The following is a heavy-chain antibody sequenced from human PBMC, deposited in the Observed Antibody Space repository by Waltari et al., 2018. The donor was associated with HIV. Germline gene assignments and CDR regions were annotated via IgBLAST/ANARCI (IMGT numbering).Heavy chain of an antibody. Sequence: QVHLVQSGAELKKTGASVKLSCKAYGYTFTNFGINWVRQAPGQGLEWMGWFNSYNGDTKYAQKFQDRASMTTDTSSSTAYMELRSLRSDDTAGYYCARFFPTATTTGWYLDLWGPGTLVTMSS. D-gene: IGHD4-17*01. CDR1: GYTFTNFG. CDR3: ARFFPTATTTGWYLDL. CDR2: FNSYNGDT. J-gene: IGHJ2*01. V-gene: IGHV1-18*01.